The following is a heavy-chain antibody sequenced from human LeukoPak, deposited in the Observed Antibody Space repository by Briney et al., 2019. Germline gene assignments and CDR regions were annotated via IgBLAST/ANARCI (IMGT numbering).Heavy chain of an antibody. V-gene: IGHV3-11*01. CDR1: GFTFSDYY. J-gene: IGHJ6*03. CDR2: ISSSGSTI. D-gene: IGHD3-9*01. CDR3: AKETELRYFDWFRYYYYYYYMDV. Sequence: PGRSLRLSCAASGFTFSDYYMSWIRQAPGKGLEWVSYISSSGSTIYYADSVKGRFTISRDNAKNSLYLQMNSLRAEDTAVYYCAKETELRYFDWFRYYYYYYYMDVWGKGTTVTISS.